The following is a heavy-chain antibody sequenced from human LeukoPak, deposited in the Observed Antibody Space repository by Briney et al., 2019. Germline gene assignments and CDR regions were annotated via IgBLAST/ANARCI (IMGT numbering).Heavy chain of an antibody. CDR1: GFTFSSHS. CDR2: ISSSSSYI. J-gene: IGHJ6*02. Sequence: GGSLGLSCAASGFTFSSHSMNWVRQAPGKGLEWVSSISSSSSYIYYADSVKGRFTISRDNAKNSLYLQMNSLRAEDTAVYYCARERDYGDYVRLDYYYYGMDVWGQGTTVTVSS. D-gene: IGHD4-17*01. V-gene: IGHV3-21*01. CDR3: ARERDYGDYVRLDYYYYGMDV.